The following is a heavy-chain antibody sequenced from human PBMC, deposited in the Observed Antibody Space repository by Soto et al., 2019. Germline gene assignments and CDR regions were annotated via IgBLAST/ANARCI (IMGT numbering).Heavy chain of an antibody. CDR1: GYTFTGYY. CDR3: ARDAVARRSSWSGSPLFDY. V-gene: IGHV1-2*04. Sequence: ASVKVSCKASGYTFTGYYMHWVRQAPGQGLEWMGWINPNSGGTNYAQKFQGWVTMTRDTSISTAYMELSRLRSDDTAVYYCARDAVARRSSWSGSPLFDYWGQGTLVTVSS. CDR2: INPNSGGT. D-gene: IGHD6-13*01. J-gene: IGHJ4*02.